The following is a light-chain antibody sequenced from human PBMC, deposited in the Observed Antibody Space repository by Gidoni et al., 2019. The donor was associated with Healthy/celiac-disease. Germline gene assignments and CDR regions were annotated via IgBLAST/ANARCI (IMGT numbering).Light chain of an antibody. CDR3: QQYNSYSLLP. V-gene: IGKV1-5*03. CDR1: QSISSW. Sequence: DIQMTQSPSTLSASVGDRVTITCRASQSISSWLAWYQQKPGKAPKLLIYKASSLESGVPSRFSGSGSGTEFTLTLRSLQPDDFATYYCQQYNSYSLLPFGGGTKVEIK. CDR2: KAS. J-gene: IGKJ4*01.